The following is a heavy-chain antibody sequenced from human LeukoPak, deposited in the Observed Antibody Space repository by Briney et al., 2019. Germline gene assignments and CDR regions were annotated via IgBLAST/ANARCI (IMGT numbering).Heavy chain of an antibody. CDR1: GFTFSNYA. D-gene: IGHD3-16*02. CDR3: AKARGIGGLGELSFLRD. J-gene: IGHJ4*02. Sequence: PRGSLRLSCAASGFTFSNYAMSWVRQAPGKGLEWVSTITGSGGRTYCADSVKGRFTISRDNSKNTLYLQMNSLRAEDTAVYYCAKARGIGGLGELSFLRDWGQGTLVTVSS. CDR2: ITGSGGRT. V-gene: IGHV3-23*01.